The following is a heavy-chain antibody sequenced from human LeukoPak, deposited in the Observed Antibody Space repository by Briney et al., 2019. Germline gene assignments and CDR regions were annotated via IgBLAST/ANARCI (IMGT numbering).Heavy chain of an antibody. CDR3: ARDRFGSYFDY. J-gene: IGHJ4*02. CDR2: INWNGGST. V-gene: IGHV3-20*04. CDR1: GFTFSSYS. Sequence: PGGFLRLSCAASGFTFSSYSMNWVRQAPGKGLEWVSGINWNGGSTGYADSVKGRFTISRDNAKNSLYLQMNSLRAEDTALYYCARDRFGSYFDYWGQGTLVTVSS. D-gene: IGHD3-10*01.